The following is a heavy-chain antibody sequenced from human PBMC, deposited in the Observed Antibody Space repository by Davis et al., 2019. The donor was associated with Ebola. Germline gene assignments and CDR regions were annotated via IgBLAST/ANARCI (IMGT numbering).Heavy chain of an antibody. CDR1: GFTFDAYA. V-gene: IGHV3-9*01. D-gene: IGHD6-13*01. Sequence: SLKISCAASGFTFDAYAMHWVRQAPGTGLEWVSGISWNSGSIGYADPVKGRFTISRDNAKNSLYLQMNSLRAEDTAVYYCAREVQEYSSSWDYYYYGMDVWGQGTTVTVSS. CDR2: ISWNSGSI. CDR3: AREVQEYSSSWDYYYYGMDV. J-gene: IGHJ6*02.